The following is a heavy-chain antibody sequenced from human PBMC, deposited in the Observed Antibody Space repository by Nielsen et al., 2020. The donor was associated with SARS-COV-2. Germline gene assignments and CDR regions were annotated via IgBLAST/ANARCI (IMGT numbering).Heavy chain of an antibody. J-gene: IGHJ4*02. V-gene: IGHV4-4*02. Sequence: SETLSLTCAVSGGSISSSDWWTWVRQSPGKGLEWIGEIFHSGSTNYNPSLKSRVTMSLDTSKNQFSLKLSSVTAADTAVYYCAKGTDSRKQGYWGQGTLVTVSA. D-gene: IGHD6-13*01. CDR2: IFHSGST. CDR1: GGSISSSDW. CDR3: AKGTDSRKQGY.